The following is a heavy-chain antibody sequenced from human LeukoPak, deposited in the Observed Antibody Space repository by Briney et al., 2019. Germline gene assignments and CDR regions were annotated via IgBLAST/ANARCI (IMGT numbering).Heavy chain of an antibody. Sequence: ASVKVSCTASGYTFTGYYMHWVRQAPGQGLEWMGWINPNSGGTNYAQKFQGRVTMTRDTSISTAYMELSRLRSDDTAVYYCARDRGMTTVTMGWFDPWGQGTLVTVSS. J-gene: IGHJ5*02. CDR2: INPNSGGT. V-gene: IGHV1-2*02. CDR1: GYTFTGYY. CDR3: ARDRGMTTVTMGWFDP. D-gene: IGHD4-17*01.